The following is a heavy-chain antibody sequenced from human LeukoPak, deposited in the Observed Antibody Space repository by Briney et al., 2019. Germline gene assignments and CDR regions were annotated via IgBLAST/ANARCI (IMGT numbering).Heavy chain of an antibody. J-gene: IGHJ4*02. CDR1: GFTFDDYA. D-gene: IGHD6-13*01. Sequence: GRSLRLSCAASGFTFDDYAMHWVRQAPGKGLEWVAGISWNSGTIGYADSVKGRFTISRDNAKNSVYLQTSTLKTEDTAFYYCAKGVRAAAGNAYYFDYRGQGTLVTVSS. CDR3: AKGVRAAAGNAYYFDY. CDR2: ISWNSGTI. V-gene: IGHV3-9*01.